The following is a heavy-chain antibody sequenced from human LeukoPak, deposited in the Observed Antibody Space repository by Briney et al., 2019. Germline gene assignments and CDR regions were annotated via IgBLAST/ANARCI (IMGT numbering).Heavy chain of an antibody. J-gene: IGHJ4*02. Sequence: SETLSLTCTVSGDSISSSTYYWGWIRQPPGKGLGWIGSIYYSGSTYYNPSLKSRVTISVDTSKNQFSLKLSSVTAADTAVYYCARRGILTGNDYWGQGTLVTVSS. CDR2: IYYSGST. D-gene: IGHD3-9*01. CDR3: ARRGILTGNDY. V-gene: IGHV4-39*07. CDR1: GDSISSSTYY.